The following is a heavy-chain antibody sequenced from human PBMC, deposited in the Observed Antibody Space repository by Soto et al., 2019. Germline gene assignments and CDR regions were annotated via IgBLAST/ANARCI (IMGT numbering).Heavy chain of an antibody. CDR2: TSYDGNNK. Sequence: QVQLVESGGGVVQPGTSLRLSCAASGFRFKSFVMHWVRQAPGKGLEWVAFTSYDGNNKDYGDSVKGRFTVSRDNSQKKPQLPNEFPGPEEKALYLRARLGTTGGFDLWGQGTLVSVSS. CDR1: GFRFKSFV. J-gene: IGHJ4*02. D-gene: IGHD3-16*01. V-gene: IGHV3-30*19. CDR3: ARLGTTGGFDL.